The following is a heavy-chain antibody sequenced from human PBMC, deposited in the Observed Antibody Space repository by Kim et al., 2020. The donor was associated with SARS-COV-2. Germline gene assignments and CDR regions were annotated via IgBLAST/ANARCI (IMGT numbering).Heavy chain of an antibody. CDR2: IDWDDDK. CDR1: GFSLSTSGMC. J-gene: IGHJ6*02. CDR3: ARIRIAVAGIGNYYSYGMDV. Sequence: SGPTLVNPTQTLTLTCTFSGFSLSTSGMCVSWIRQPPGKALEWLARIDWDDDKYYSTSLKTRLTISKDTSKNQVVLTMTNMDPVDTATYYCARIRIAVAGIGNYYSYGMDVWGQGTTFTVSS. V-gene: IGHV2-70*11. D-gene: IGHD6-19*01.